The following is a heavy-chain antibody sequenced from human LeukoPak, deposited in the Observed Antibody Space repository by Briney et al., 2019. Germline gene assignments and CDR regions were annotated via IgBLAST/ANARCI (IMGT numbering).Heavy chain of an antibody. CDR3: ARGPPQYDFWSGYAPTRLGSTFDY. CDR2: IIPIFGTA. V-gene: IGHV1-69*06. CDR1: GYTFTSYA. J-gene: IGHJ4*02. D-gene: IGHD3-3*01. Sequence: SVKVSCKASGYTFTSYAISWVRQAPGQGLEWMGGIIPIFGTANYAQKFQGRVTITADKSTSTAYMELSRLRSDDTAVYYCARGPPQYDFWSGYAPTRLGSTFDYWGQGTLVTVSS.